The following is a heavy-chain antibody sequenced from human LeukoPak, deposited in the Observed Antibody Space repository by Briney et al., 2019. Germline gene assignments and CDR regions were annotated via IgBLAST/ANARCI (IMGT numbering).Heavy chain of an antibody. D-gene: IGHD2-15*01. V-gene: IGHV4-30-2*01. CDR1: GGSISSGGYS. CDR3: ARGYCSGASCYLGRNSFDP. Sequence: SETLSLTCAVSGGSISSGGYSCSCIRQPPGKRLEWIGYIYHSGSTYYNPSLKSRVTISVERSKNQFSLKLSSVTAPDTAVYYCARGYCSGASCYLGRNSFDPWGQGTLVTVSS. CDR2: IYHSGST. J-gene: IGHJ5*02.